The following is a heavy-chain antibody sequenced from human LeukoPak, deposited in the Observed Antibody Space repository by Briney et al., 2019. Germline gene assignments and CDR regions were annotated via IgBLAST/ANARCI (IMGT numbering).Heavy chain of an antibody. CDR2: IYYSGST. J-gene: IGHJ4*02. D-gene: IGHD6-19*01. V-gene: IGHV4-59*01. CDR1: AGSIRSYY. CDR3: ARYSGGWPLHFDY. Sequence: PSETLSLTCAVSAGSIRSYYWSWIRQPPGKGLEWIGYIYYSGSTNYNPSLKSRVTISVDTSKNQYSLKVSSVTAADTAVYYCARYSGGWPLHFDYWGQGILVTVSS.